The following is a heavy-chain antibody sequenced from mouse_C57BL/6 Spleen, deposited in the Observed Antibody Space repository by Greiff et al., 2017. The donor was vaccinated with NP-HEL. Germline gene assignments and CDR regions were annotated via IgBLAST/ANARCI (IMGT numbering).Heavy chain of an antibody. Sequence: VKLMESGAELVKPGASVKISCKASGYAFSSYWMNWVKQRPGKCLEWIGQIYPGDGDTNYNGKFKGKATLTADKSSSTAYMQLSSLTSEDSAVYFCAREGSYDYWGQGTTLTVSS. CDR1: GYAFSSYW. V-gene: IGHV1-80*01. D-gene: IGHD1-1*02. J-gene: IGHJ2*01. CDR2: IYPGDGDT. CDR3: AREGSYDY.